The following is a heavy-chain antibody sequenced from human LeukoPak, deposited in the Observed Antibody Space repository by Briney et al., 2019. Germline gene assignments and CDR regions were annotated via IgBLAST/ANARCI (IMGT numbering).Heavy chain of an antibody. CDR1: GGTFSSYA. CDR2: IIPIFGTA. J-gene: IGHJ4*02. D-gene: IGHD3-22*01. V-gene: IGHV1-69*05. Sequence: SVKVSCKASGGTFSSYAISWVRQAPGQGLEWMGGIIPIFGTANYAQKFQGRVTITTDESTSTAYMELSSLRTEDTAVYYCARDKDYYDSSGYYSFDYWGQGTLVTVSS. CDR3: ARDKDYYDSSGYYSFDY.